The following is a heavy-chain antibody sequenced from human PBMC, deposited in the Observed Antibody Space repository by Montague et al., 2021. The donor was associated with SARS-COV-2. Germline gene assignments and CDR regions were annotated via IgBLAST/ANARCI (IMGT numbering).Heavy chain of an antibody. Sequence: SDTLSLTCAVYGGSFSGYYWSWIRQPPGKGLEWIGEINHSGSTNYNPSLKSRVTISVDTSKNQFSLKLSSVTAADTAVYYCARDRYSSSWYGQKYYFDYWGQGTLVTVSS. CDR1: GGSFSGYY. CDR3: ARDRYSSSWYGQKYYFDY. V-gene: IGHV4-34*01. J-gene: IGHJ4*02. CDR2: INHSGST. D-gene: IGHD6-13*01.